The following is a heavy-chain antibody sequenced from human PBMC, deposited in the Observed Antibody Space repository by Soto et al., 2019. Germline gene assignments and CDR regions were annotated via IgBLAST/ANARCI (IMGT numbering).Heavy chain of an antibody. J-gene: IGHJ6*02. Sequence: ESGGGVVQPGRSLRLSCAASGFTFSRYGMHWVRQAPGKGLEWVAVISYDGSNKYYADSVKGRFTISRDNSKNTLYLQMNSLRAADTAVYYCAKERHIVVVTAVELKSYDMDVWCQGSTVTVSS. CDR2: ISYDGSNK. CDR1: GFTFSRYG. CDR3: AKERHIVVVTAVELKSYDMDV. V-gene: IGHV3-30*18. D-gene: IGHD2-21*02.